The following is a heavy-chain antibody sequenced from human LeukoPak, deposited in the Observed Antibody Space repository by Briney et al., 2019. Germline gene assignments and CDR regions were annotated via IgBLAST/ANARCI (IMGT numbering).Heavy chain of an antibody. CDR3: ARTIAAAGYYFDY. J-gene: IGHJ4*02. CDR2: IYYSGST. CDR1: GGSISSYY. V-gene: IGHV4-59*08. D-gene: IGHD6-13*01. Sequence: SETLSLTCTVSGGSISSYYWSWIRQPPGKGLEWIGYIYYSGSTNYNPFLKSRVAISVDTSKNQFSLKLSSVTAADTAVYYCARTIAAAGYYFDYWGQGTLVTVSS.